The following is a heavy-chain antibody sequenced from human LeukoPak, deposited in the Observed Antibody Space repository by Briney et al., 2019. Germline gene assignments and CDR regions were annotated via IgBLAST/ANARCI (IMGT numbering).Heavy chain of an antibody. J-gene: IGHJ4*02. Sequence: PGGSLRLSCAASGFTFSSYWMSWVRQAPGKGLEWVANIKQDGTEKYYEDSVKGRFTISRDNAKNSLYLQMNSLRAEDTAVYYCAKSLRSTRQFDYWGQGTLVTVSS. CDR3: AKSLRSTRQFDY. V-gene: IGHV3-7*03. CDR1: GFTFSSYW. D-gene: IGHD5/OR15-5a*01. CDR2: IKQDGTEK.